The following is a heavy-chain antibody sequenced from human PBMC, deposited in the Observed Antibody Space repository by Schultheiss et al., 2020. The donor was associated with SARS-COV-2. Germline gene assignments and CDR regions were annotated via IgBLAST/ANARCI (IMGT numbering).Heavy chain of an antibody. CDR1: GGSVSSGRYY. CDR2: ISYSGSA. J-gene: IGHJ4*02. Sequence: SETLSLTCSVSGGSVSSGRYYWSWVRQPPGKGLEWIGYISYSGSAKYNPSLKSRVTLSIDTSKNQFSLKLSSVTAADTAVYYCAREVVATGFDYWGQGTLVTVSS. V-gene: IGHV4-61*01. D-gene: IGHD5-12*01. CDR3: AREVVATGFDY.